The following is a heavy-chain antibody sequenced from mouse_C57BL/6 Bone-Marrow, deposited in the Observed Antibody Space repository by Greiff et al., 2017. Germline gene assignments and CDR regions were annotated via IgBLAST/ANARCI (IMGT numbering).Heavy chain of an antibody. CDR2: IWGVGST. D-gene: IGHD2-2*01. V-gene: IGHV2-6*01. J-gene: IGHJ3*01. Sequence: QVQLQQSGPGLVAPSQSLSITCTVSGFSLTSYGVAWVRQSPGKGLEWQGVIWGVGSTNYNSALKSRLSISKDNSKSQVFLKMNSLQTDDTAMYYCASYYVYDGAWFAYWGQGTLVTVSA. CDR1: GFSLTSYG. CDR3: ASYYVYDGAWFAY.